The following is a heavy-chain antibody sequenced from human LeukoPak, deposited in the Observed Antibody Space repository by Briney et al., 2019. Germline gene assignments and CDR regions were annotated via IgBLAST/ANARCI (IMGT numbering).Heavy chain of an antibody. V-gene: IGHV4-34*01. CDR1: GGSFSGYY. J-gene: IGHJ6*02. CDR2: INHSGST. Sequence: SETLSLTCAVYGGSFSGYYWSWIRQPPGKGLEWIGEINHSGSTNYNPSLKSRVTMSVDTSKNQFSLKVSSVTAADTALYYCAREPYYYYGMDVWGQGTTVTVSS. D-gene: IGHD3-10*01. CDR3: AREPYYYYGMDV.